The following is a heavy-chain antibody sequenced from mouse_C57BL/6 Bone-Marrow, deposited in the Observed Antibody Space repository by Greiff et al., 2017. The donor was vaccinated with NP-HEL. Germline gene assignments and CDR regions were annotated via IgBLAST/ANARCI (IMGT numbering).Heavy chain of an antibody. CDR1: GYAFSSSW. D-gene: IGHD6-1*01. J-gene: IGHJ4*01. V-gene: IGHV1-82*01. Sequence: QVQLQQSGPELVKPGASVKISCKASGYAFSSSWMNWVKQRPGKGLEWIGRIYPGDGDTNYNGKFKGKATLTADKSSSTAYMQLSSLTSEDSAVYFCARCRLYAMDYWGQGTSVTVSS. CDR2: IYPGDGDT. CDR3: ARCRLYAMDY.